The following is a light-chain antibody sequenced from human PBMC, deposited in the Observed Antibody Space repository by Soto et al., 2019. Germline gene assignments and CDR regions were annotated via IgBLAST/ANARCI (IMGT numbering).Light chain of an antibody. Sequence: ISMVQVPATKTVSPGERATLSCRAIQSVSTNLAWYQQKPGQAPRLLIYGASTRATGIPARFSGSGSGTDFTLTISRLEPEDFAVYYCHQYGNSPITFGQGTRLEI. CDR2: GAS. CDR3: HQYGNSPIT. CDR1: QSVSTN. J-gene: IGKJ5*01. V-gene: IGKV3D-15*02.